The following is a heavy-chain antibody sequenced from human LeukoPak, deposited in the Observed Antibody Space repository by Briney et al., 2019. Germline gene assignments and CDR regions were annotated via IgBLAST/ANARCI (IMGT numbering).Heavy chain of an antibody. CDR1: GGSISSYY. Sequence: SETLSLTCTVSGGSISSYYWSWIRQPPGKGLEWIGYIYYSGSTNYNPSLKSRVTISVDTSKNQFSLKLSSVTAADTAVYYCARGGPPTYYYDSSGYLYFDYWGQGTLVTVSS. J-gene: IGHJ4*02. V-gene: IGHV4-59*12. CDR3: ARGGPPTYYYDSSGYLYFDY. CDR2: IYYSGST. D-gene: IGHD3-22*01.